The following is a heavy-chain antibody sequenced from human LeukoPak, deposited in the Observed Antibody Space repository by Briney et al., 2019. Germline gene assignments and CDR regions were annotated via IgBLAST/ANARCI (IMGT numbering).Heavy chain of an antibody. V-gene: IGHV3-66*01. CDR2: LHSDGGT. D-gene: IGHD1-26*01. J-gene: IGHJ4*02. Sequence: PGGSLRLSCSESGATVWSSFRSWIRQTPGKGLEWVAILHSDGGTDYADSVRGRFTISRDNSKDIVYLQMNSLRVEDTALYYCARDRSGTYLDFWGQGTLVTVSS. CDR3: ARDRSGTYLDF. CDR1: GATVWSSF.